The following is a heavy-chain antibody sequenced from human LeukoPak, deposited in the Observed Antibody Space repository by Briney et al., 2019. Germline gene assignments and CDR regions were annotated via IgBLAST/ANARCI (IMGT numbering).Heavy chain of an antibody. V-gene: IGHV1-8*01. CDR2: MNPNSGNT. J-gene: IGHJ6*02. D-gene: IGHD6-19*01. Sequence: ASVKVSCKASGYTFTSYDINWVRQATGQGLEWMGWMNPNSGNTGYAQKFQGRVTMARNTSISTAYMELSSLRSEDTAVYYCARGVYSSGWFTKRGYYGMDVWGQGTTVTVSS. CDR3: ARGVYSSGWFTKRGYYGMDV. CDR1: GYTFTSYD.